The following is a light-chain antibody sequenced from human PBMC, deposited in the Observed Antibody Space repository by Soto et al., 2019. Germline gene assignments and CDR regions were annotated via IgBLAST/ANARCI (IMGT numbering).Light chain of an antibody. CDR3: QQLYSSPLT. CDR1: QDISSY. Sequence: DIQLTQSPSFLSASIGDRVSITCRASQDISSYLAWYQRKPGKAPKLLIYGASTLQSGDPSSFSGSGSGTEFTLTISSLQPEDFATYYCQQLYSSPLTFGGGTKVEIK. CDR2: GAS. J-gene: IGKJ4*01. V-gene: IGKV1-9*01.